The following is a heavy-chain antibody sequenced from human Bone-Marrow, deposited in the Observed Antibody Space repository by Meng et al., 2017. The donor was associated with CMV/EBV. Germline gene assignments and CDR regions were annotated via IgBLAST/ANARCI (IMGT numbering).Heavy chain of an antibody. Sequence: LTCAASGFTFDDYGMSWVRPAPGKGLEWISGINWNGGSTTYADSVKGRFTTSRDKAKNSLYLQLNSLGAEDTALFSCAVGLTSRGIPLNFAYWGQGTLVTVSS. D-gene: IGHD3-16*01. CDR3: AVGLTSRGIPLNFAY. CDR2: INWNGGST. J-gene: IGHJ4*02. CDR1: GFTFDDYG. V-gene: IGHV3-20*04.